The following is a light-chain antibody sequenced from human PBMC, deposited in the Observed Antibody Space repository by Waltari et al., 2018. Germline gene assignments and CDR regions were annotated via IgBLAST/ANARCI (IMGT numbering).Light chain of an antibody. Sequence: QLVLTQSPSASASLGASVKFTCTLSSGHSSNIIAWHQQQPAKGPRYVMKVNSDGSHSKGDEIPDRVSGSGSGTGRYLTISSGQSEDEADYYCQTGGHGTWVFGGGTKLTVL. CDR2: VNSDGSH. CDR3: QTGGHGTWV. J-gene: IGLJ3*02. CDR1: SGHSSNI. V-gene: IGLV4-69*01.